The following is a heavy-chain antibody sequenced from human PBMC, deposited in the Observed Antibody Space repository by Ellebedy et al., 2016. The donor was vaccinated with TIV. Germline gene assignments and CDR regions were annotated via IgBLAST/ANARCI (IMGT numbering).Heavy chain of an antibody. V-gene: IGHV3-13*01. CDR3: ARGGPGGDNWFFGL. Sequence: PGGSLRLSCAASGFSLTGSDLHWVRRRRGKGLEWVAAPGAAGDTYYPDSVRGRFTISRESAKNSFYLQMNSLTAGDTAVYYCARGGPGGDNWFFGLWGRGTQVTVSS. D-gene: IGHD3-10*01. CDR2: PGAAGDT. CDR1: GFSLTGSD. J-gene: IGHJ2*01.